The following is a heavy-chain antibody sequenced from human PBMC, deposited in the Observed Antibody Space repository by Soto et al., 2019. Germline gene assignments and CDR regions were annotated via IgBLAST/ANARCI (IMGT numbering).Heavy chain of an antibody. CDR2: IWYDGSNK. V-gene: IGHV3-33*01. CDR1: GFTFSSYG. D-gene: IGHD4-17*01. CDR3: ARDYGGNPGDY. Sequence: QVQLVESGGGVVQPGRSLRLSCEASGFTFSSYGMHWVRQAPGKGLEWVAVIWYDGSNKYYADSVKGRFTISRDNSKNTLYLQMNSLRAEDTAVYYCARDYGGNPGDYWGQGTLVTVSS. J-gene: IGHJ4*02.